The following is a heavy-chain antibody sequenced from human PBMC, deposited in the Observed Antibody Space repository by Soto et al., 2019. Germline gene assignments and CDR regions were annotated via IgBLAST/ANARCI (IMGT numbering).Heavy chain of an antibody. D-gene: IGHD1-26*01. V-gene: IGHV3-23*01. CDR2: ISGSGGST. CDR3: AKRGSGSQFDY. Sequence: EEQLLESGGGLVQPGGSLRLSCAASGFTFSSYAMSWVRQAPGKGLEWVSVISGSGGSTYYADSVKGRFTISRDNSKNTLYLQMTSLRAEDTAVYYCAKRGSGSQFDYWGQGTLVTVSS. CDR1: GFTFSSYA. J-gene: IGHJ4*02.